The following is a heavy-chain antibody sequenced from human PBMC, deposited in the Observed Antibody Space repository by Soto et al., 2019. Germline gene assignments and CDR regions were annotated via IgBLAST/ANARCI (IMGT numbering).Heavy chain of an antibody. V-gene: IGHV3-64D*06. D-gene: IGHD3-3*02. CDR1: GFTFSSFA. CDR2: VSANGGSA. CDR3: VKGLPFFDIFDS. Sequence: PGGSLRLSCSASGFTFSSFALHWVRQAPGKGLEYVSGVSANGGSADYADSVKGRFTISRDNSRNTVYLQMSSLRPDDTAVYYCVKGLPFFDIFDSWGQGTLVTVSS. J-gene: IGHJ4*02.